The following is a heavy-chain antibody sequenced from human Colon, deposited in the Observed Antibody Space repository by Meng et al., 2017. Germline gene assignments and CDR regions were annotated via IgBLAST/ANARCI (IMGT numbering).Heavy chain of an antibody. CDR2: IWYDGSRR. D-gene: IGHD2-21*02. CDR3: ARDSGVVTPILDY. V-gene: IGHV3-33*01. CDR1: GYRFSGYG. Sequence: GESLKISCEATGYRFSGYGMHWVRRAPGKGLEWVAVIWYDGSRRYYGDSVKGRFTISRDDSRDTLYLQMNSLRAEDTAVYYCARDSGVVTPILDYWGQVTLVTVSS. J-gene: IGHJ4*02.